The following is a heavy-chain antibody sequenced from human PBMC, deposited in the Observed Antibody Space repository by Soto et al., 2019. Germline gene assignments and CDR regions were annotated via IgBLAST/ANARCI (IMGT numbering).Heavy chain of an antibody. CDR3: ARRGSGYTWFNEF. J-gene: IGHJ4*02. D-gene: IGHD3-22*01. CDR2: IIPVSQTA. Sequence: QEQLVQSGAEVKKPGSSVKVSCKASGGLFSSYPISWVRQVPGQGLEWMGGIIPVSQTAYYTQRFQGRVTITADESTNTAYMELSSLRSEDTAIYYCARRGSGYTWFNEFWGQGTLVTVSS. CDR1: GGLFSSYP. V-gene: IGHV1-69*01.